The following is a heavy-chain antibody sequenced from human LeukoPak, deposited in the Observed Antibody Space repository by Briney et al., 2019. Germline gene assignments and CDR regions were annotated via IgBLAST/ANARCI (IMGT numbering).Heavy chain of an antibody. CDR2: INPNSGGT. V-gene: IGHV1-2*02. Sequence: ASVTVSCTGSGYTFTGYYMHWVRQAPGQGGEGMGWINPNSGGTNYAQTFQGRVTITRDTSISTAYMELSRLRSDDTAVYYCARVDQRYCSGGSCYYYYGMDVWGQGTTVTVSS. CDR3: ARVDQRYCSGGSCYYYYGMDV. J-gene: IGHJ6*02. D-gene: IGHD2-15*01. CDR1: GYTFTGYY.